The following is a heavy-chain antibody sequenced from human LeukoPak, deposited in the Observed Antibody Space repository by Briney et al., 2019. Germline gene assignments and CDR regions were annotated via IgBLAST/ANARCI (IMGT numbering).Heavy chain of an antibody. J-gene: IGHJ4*02. V-gene: IGHV3-23*01. CDR1: AFNFRSYA. Sequence: GGSLRLSCADSAFNFRSYAMSWVRQAPGKGLEWVSGISGSGGSTHYADSVKGRFTISRDNYKNTLYLRMNSLRAEDTAVYYCAKDRTFYYDSSGFFDYWGQGTLVTVSS. CDR2: ISGSGGST. CDR3: AKDRTFYYDSSGFFDY. D-gene: IGHD3-22*01.